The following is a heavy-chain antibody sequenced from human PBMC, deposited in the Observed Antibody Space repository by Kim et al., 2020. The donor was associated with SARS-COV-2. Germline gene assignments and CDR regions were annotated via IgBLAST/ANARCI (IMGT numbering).Heavy chain of an antibody. J-gene: IGHJ4*02. CDR2: IYYSGST. Sequence: SETLSLTCTVSGGSITNYFWSWIRQPPGKGLEWIGHIYYSGSTNYNPYLKSRVTISVDTSKNQFSLKLSSVTAADTAVYYCARAPWLLPDYWGQGTLVTVSS. V-gene: IGHV4-59*13. D-gene: IGHD2-15*01. CDR1: GGSITNYF. CDR3: ARAPWLLPDY.